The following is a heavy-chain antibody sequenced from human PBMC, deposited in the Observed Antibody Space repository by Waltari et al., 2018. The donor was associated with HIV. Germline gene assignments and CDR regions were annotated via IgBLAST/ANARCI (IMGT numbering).Heavy chain of an antibody. CDR2: IQPNSGGT. CDR1: GYTFTGSF. Sequence: QVQLVQSGAEVRKTGASVKVSCKASGYTFTGSFLHWVRQAPGQGLEWMGWIQPNSGGTNYAQKFQDRVTMTRDTSISTAYMELSRLRSDDTALYYCARDFKGAVTIFGVVHNWFDPWGQGTLVTVSS. J-gene: IGHJ5*02. D-gene: IGHD3-3*01. V-gene: IGHV1-2*02. CDR3: ARDFKGAVTIFGVVHNWFDP.